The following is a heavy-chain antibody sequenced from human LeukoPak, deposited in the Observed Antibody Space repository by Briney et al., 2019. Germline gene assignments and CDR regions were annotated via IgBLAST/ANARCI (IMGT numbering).Heavy chain of an antibody. CDR1: SFSFTTDYY. V-gene: IGHV4-4*07. J-gene: IGHJ5*02. CDR3: ARDQYYYGSGFDP. Sequence: SSETLSLTCTVSSFSFTTDYYWGWIRQPPGKGLEWIGRIYTSGSTNYNPSLKSRVTMSVDTSKNQFSLKLSSVTAADTAVYYCARDQYYYGSGFDPWGQGTLVTVSS. D-gene: IGHD3-10*01. CDR2: IYTSGST.